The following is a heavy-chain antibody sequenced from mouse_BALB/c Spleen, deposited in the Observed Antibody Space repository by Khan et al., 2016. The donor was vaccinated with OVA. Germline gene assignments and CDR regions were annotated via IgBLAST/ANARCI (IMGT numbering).Heavy chain of an antibody. J-gene: IGHJ2*01. Sequence: VELVESGAELAKPGASVKLSCKASGYTFTSSWMHWIKQRPGQGLEWIGYINPTSGYTNYNQKFKDKATLTADTSSSTAYMQLSSLTSDDSAVYYCARDRIDYWGQGTALTVSS. V-gene: IGHV1-7*01. CDR2: INPTSGYT. CDR3: ARDRIDY. CDR1: GYTFTSSW.